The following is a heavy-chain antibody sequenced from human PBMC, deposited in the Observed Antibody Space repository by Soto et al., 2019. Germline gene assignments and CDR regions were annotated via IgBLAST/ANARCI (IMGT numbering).Heavy chain of an antibody. V-gene: IGHV4-4*02. Sequence: AETLSLTCAVSGGSISSSNWLHLVRQPAGKGLEWIGEIHHSGTTNYNPSLKSRVAISVDKSKNQFSLKLNSVTAADTAVYYCARVRQYCSGTSCYLDPWGQGTLVTVS. CDR2: IHHSGTT. D-gene: IGHD2-2*01. CDR3: ARVRQYCSGTSCYLDP. J-gene: IGHJ5*02. CDR1: GGSISSSNW.